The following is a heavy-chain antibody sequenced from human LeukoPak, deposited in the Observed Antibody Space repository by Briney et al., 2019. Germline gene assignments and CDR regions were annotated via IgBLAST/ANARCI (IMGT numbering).Heavy chain of an antibody. CDR2: IIPIFGTA. J-gene: IGHJ6*02. CDR3: ASDCSGGSCYSRYGMDV. Sequence: SVKVSCKASGGTFSSYAISWVRQAPGQGLEWMGGIIPIFGTANYAQKFQGRVTITADESTSTAYTELSSLRSEDTAVYYCASDCSGGSCYSRYGMDVWGQGTTVTVSS. V-gene: IGHV1-69*13. CDR1: GGTFSSYA. D-gene: IGHD2-15*01.